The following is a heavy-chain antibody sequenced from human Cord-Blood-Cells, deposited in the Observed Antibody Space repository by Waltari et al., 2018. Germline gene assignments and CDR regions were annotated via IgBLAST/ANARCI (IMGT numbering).Heavy chain of an antibody. D-gene: IGHD3-16*02. CDR1: GGSFSGYY. Sequence: QVQLQQWGAGLLKPSETLSLTCAVYGGSFSGYYWSWIRQPPGKGLEWIGEINHSGSTNYNPSLKSRVTRSVDTSKNQFSLKLSSVTAADTAVYYCAREITFGGVIVGRPNWFDPWGQGTLVTVSS. V-gene: IGHV4-34*01. J-gene: IGHJ5*02. CDR3: AREITFGGVIVGRPNWFDP. CDR2: INHSGST.